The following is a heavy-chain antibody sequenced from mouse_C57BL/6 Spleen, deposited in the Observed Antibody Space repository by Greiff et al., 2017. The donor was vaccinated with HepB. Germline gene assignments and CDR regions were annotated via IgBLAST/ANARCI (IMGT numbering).Heavy chain of an antibody. CDR1: GFTFSDFY. V-gene: IGHV7-1*01. Sequence: EVMLVESGGGLVQSGRSLRLSCATSGFTFSDFYMEWVRQAPGKGLEWIAASRNKANDYTTEYSASVKGRFIVSRDTSQSILYLQMNALRAEDTAIYYCARDNGNYGWYFDVWGTGTTVTVSS. J-gene: IGHJ1*03. CDR3: ARDNGNYGWYFDV. CDR2: SRNKANDYTT. D-gene: IGHD2-1*01.